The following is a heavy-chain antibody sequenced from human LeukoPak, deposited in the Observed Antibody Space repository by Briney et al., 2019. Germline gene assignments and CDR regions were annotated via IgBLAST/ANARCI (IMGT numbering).Heavy chain of an antibody. Sequence: GGSLRLSCAASGFTFSNAWMSWVRQAPGKGLEWVGRIKSKTDGGTTDYAAPVKGRFTISRDDSKNTLYLQMNSLKTEDTAVYYCTTDILIMITFGGARPFYFDYWGQGTLVTVSS. CDR2: IKSKTDGGTT. CDR3: TTDILIMITFGGARPFYFDY. J-gene: IGHJ4*02. V-gene: IGHV3-15*01. D-gene: IGHD3-16*01. CDR1: GFTFSNAW.